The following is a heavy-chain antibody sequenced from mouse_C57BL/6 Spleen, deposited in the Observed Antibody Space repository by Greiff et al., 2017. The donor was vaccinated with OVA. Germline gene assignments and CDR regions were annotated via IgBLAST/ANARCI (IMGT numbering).Heavy chain of an antibody. Sequence: QVQLQQPGAELVKPGASVKMSCKASGYTFTSYWITWVKQRPGQGLEWIGDIYPGSGSTNYNEKFKSKATLTVDTSSSTAYMQLSSLTSEDSAVDYCASDGYDGTWFAYWGQGTLVTVSA. D-gene: IGHD2-2*01. CDR1: GYTFTSYW. CDR2: IYPGSGST. CDR3: ASDGYDGTWFAY. V-gene: IGHV1-55*01. J-gene: IGHJ3*01.